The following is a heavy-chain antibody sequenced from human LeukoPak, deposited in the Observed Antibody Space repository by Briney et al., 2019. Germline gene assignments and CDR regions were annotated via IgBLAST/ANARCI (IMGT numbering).Heavy chain of an antibody. CDR1: RGSSGSYY. D-gene: IGHD6-6*01. V-gene: IGHV4-59*01. J-gene: IGHJ4*02. CDR3: ARQEYSSSSGDY. Sequence: SETLSLTCTVSRGSSGSYYWTWIRQPPGKGLEWIGYIYYSGSTKYNPSLKSRVTISLDTSRDQFSLQLTSVTAADTAMYYCARQEYSSSSGDYWGQGTLITVSS. CDR2: IYYSGST.